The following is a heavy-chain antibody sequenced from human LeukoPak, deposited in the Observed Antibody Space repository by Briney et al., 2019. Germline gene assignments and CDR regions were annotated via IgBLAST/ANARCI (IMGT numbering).Heavy chain of an antibody. V-gene: IGHV3-30*04. CDR1: GFTFSSYA. Sequence: GGSLRLSCAASGFTFSSYAMHWVRQAPGKGLEWVAVISYDGSNKYYADSVKGRFTISRDNSKNTLYLQMNSLRAEDTAVYYCAREVRSAHYFDYWGQGTLVTVSS. J-gene: IGHJ4*02. CDR3: AREVRSAHYFDY. CDR2: ISYDGSNK. D-gene: IGHD3-3*01.